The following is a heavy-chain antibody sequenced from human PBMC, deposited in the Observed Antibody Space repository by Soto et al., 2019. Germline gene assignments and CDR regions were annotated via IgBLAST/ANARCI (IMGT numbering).Heavy chain of an antibody. CDR3: ARDRGARQYFDY. V-gene: IGHV1-69*13. CDR1: GGTFSSYA. D-gene: IGHD5-12*01. Sequence: SVKVSCKASGGTFSSYAISWVRQAPGQGLEWMGGIIPIFGTANYAQKFQGRVTITADESTSTAYMELSSLRSEDTAVYYCARDRGARQYFDYWGQGTLVTVSS. J-gene: IGHJ4*02. CDR2: IIPIFGTA.